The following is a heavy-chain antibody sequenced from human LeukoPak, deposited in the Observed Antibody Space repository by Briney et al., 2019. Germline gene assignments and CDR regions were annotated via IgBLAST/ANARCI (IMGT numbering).Heavy chain of an antibody. J-gene: IGHJ5*02. D-gene: IGHD1-26*01. CDR3: ARDNSVGETAWWSDP. CDR1: GYSFTSYY. V-gene: IGHV1-46*01. CDR2: INPSGSST. Sequence: ASVKVSCKASGYSFTSYYMRWVRQAPGQGLEWMGLINPSGSSTTYAQRFQGRVTMTRDISTSTDYMELTSLTSDDTAMYYCARDNSVGETAWWSDPWGQGTLVTVSS.